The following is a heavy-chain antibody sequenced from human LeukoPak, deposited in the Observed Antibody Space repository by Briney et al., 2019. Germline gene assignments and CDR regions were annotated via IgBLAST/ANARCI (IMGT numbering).Heavy chain of an antibody. J-gene: IGHJ4*02. V-gene: IGHV4-31*11. CDR2: IYYSGST. CDR3: ARETYYYDSSGSGTIDY. Sequence: ASETLSLTCAVYGGSFSGYYWSWIRQHPGKGLEWIGYIYYSGSTYYNPSLKSRVTISVDTSKNQFSLKLSSVTAADTAVYYCARETYYYDSSGSGTIDYWGQGTLVTVSS. D-gene: IGHD3-22*01. CDR1: GGSFSGYY.